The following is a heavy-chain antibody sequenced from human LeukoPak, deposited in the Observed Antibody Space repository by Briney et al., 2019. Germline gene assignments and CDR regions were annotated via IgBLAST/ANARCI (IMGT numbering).Heavy chain of an antibody. CDR2: MNPNSGNT. D-gene: IGHD3-10*01. CDR1: GYTFTSYD. Sequence: ASVKVSCKASGYTFTSYDINWVRQATGQGLEGMGWMNPNSGNTGYAQKFQGRVTMTRNTSISTAYMELSSLRSEDTAVYYCARNSFGELLLGHYYMDVWGKGTTVTISS. CDR3: ARNSFGELLLGHYYMDV. J-gene: IGHJ6*03. V-gene: IGHV1-8*01.